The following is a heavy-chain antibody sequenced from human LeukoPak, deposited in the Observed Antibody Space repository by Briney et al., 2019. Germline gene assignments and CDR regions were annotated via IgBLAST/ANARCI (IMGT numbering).Heavy chain of an antibody. CDR1: GGTFSSYA. CDR3: ARERDSSGWYLGFDI. J-gene: IGHJ3*02. V-gene: IGHV1-69*13. D-gene: IGHD6-19*01. Sequence: ASVKVSCKASGGTFSSYAISWVRQAPGQGLEWMGGIIPIFGTANDAQKFQGRVTITADESTSTAYMELSSLRSEDTAVYYCARERDSSGWYLGFDIWGQGTMVTVSS. CDR2: IIPIFGTA.